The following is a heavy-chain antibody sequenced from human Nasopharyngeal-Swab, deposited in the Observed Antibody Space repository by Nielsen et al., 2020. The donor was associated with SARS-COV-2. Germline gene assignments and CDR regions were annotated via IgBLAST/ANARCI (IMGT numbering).Heavy chain of an antibody. CDR3: ASSITMVRGVTFYYFDY. Sequence: GESLKISCAASGFTFSSYAMNWVRQGPGKGLEWVSEISGSGGTTYYADSVKGRFTISRDNSKNTLYLQMNSLRAEDTAVYYCASSITMVRGVTFYYFDYWGQGALVTVSS. J-gene: IGHJ4*02. D-gene: IGHD3-10*01. V-gene: IGHV3-23*01. CDR2: ISGSGGTT. CDR1: GFTFSSYA.